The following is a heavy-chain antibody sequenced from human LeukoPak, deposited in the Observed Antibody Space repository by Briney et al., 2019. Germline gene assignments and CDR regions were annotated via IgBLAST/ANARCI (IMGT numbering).Heavy chain of an antibody. CDR1: GFTFSSYG. D-gene: IGHD6-19*01. Sequence: GRSLRLSCAASGFTFSSYGMHWVRQAPGKGLEWVANIKQDGSEKYYVDSVKGRFTISRDNAKNSLYLQMNSLRAEDTAVYYCAREVWGIAVAGHNWFDPWGQGTLVTVSS. J-gene: IGHJ5*02. V-gene: IGHV3-7*01. CDR2: IKQDGSEK. CDR3: AREVWGIAVAGHNWFDP.